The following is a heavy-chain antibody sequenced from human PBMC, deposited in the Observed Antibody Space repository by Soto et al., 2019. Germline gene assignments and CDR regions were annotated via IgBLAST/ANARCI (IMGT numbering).Heavy chain of an antibody. CDR1: GGSISNFY. CDR2: VDYSGTA. J-gene: IGHJ4*02. CDR3: ARADTAMTTPFDY. V-gene: IGHV4-59*12. D-gene: IGHD5-18*01. Sequence: QVQLQESGPGLVKPPETLSLTCTVSGGSISNFYWSWIRQPPGKGLEWIGYVDYSGTANYNPSLLRRVSMSVDTSKNQLSLKVTSVTAADTAMYYCARADTAMTTPFDYWGQGTLVTVSS.